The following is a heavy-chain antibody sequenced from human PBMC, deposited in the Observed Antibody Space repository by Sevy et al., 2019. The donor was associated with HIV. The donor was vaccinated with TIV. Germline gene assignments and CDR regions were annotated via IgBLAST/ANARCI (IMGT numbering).Heavy chain of an antibody. CDR1: GFTFSRNA. CDR2: ITGSGGST. V-gene: IGHV3-23*01. CDR3: AKVGYCSSTSCYRIYYGIDV. J-gene: IGHJ6*02. Sequence: GGSLRLSCAASGFTFSRNAMSWVRQAPGKGLEWASGITGSGGSTYYADSVKGRFTISIDNSKNTLYLQMNSLRVEDTAVYYCAKVGYCSSTSCYRIYYGIDVWGHGTTVTVSS. D-gene: IGHD2-2*03.